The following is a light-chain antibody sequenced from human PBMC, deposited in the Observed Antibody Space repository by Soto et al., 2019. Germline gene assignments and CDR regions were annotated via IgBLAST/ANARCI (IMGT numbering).Light chain of an antibody. J-gene: IGKJ1*01. CDR2: GAS. V-gene: IGKV3-20*01. CDR1: QSVSSSH. Sequence: EIVLTQSPGTLSLSPGERATLSCRASQSVSSSHLAWYQQKPGQAPRLLIYGASSRATGIPDRFSGSESGTDFTLTIRRLEPEDFAVYYCQQYGSSGTFGQGTKLDIK. CDR3: QQYGSSGT.